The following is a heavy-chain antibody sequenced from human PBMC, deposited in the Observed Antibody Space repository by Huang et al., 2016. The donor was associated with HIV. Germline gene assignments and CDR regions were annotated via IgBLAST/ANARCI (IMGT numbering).Heavy chain of an antibody. V-gene: IGHV4-61*09. CDR3: ARSYAGTIWDSGRDYFDY. Sequence: QVRLRESGPGLVKPSQTLSLTCTVSGGSRSSGNYYWTWIRQPAGKGLEWIGHICPIGITNYSPSLKSRVSISLDTSKNQFSLRLRSVTAADTAVYYCARSYAGTIWDSGRDYFDYWGQGILVTVSS. CDR1: GGSRSSGNYY. D-gene: IGHD1-26*01. CDR2: ICPIGIT. J-gene: IGHJ4*02.